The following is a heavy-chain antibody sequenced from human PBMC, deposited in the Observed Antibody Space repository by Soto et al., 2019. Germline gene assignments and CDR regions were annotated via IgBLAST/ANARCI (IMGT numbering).Heavy chain of an antibody. J-gene: IGHJ5*02. Sequence: TSEALSLTCTVSAGSITTSYWSWIRQPLGKALEWIGYISYRGSTNYNPSLKSRLTISIDTSKSQISLKLTSMTTADTAVYYCASSGIVGREVNTWFDPWGQGTLVTVSS. CDR3: ASSGIVGREVNTWFDP. V-gene: IGHV4-59*01. CDR1: AGSITTSY. D-gene: IGHD3-22*01. CDR2: ISYRGST.